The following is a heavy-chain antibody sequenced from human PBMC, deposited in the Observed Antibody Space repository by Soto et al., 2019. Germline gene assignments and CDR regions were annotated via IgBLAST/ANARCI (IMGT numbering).Heavy chain of an antibody. V-gene: IGHV1-2*02. CDR3: ARDNLGYCSSGSCSGSDVIDY. Sequence: ASVKVSCKASGYTFTGYYMHWVRQAPGQGLEWMGWINPNSGGTNYAQKFQGRVTMTRDTSISTAYMELSRLRSDDTAVYYCARDNLGYCSSGSCSGSDVIDYWGQGTLVTVSS. J-gene: IGHJ4*02. CDR2: INPNSGGT. D-gene: IGHD2-15*01. CDR1: GYTFTGYY.